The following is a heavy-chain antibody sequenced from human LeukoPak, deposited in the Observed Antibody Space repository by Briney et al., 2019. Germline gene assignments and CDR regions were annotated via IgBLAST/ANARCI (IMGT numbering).Heavy chain of an antibody. D-gene: IGHD2-2*02. CDR2: ISSSGSTI. V-gene: IGHV3-11*01. CDR3: AKGNIVVVPAAIQLFDH. CDR1: GFTFSDYY. Sequence: GGSLRLSCAASGFTFSDYYMSWIRQAPGKGLEWVSCISSSGSTIYYADSVKGRFTISRDNAKNSLYLQMNSLRAEDTAVYYCAKGNIVVVPAAIQLFDHWGQGTLVTVSS. J-gene: IGHJ4*02.